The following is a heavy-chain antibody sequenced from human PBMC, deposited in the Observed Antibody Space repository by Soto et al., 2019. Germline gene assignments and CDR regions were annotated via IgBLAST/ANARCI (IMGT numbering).Heavy chain of an antibody. Sequence: SGPTLVNPTQTLTLTCTFSGFSLTPRGMCVSWIRQPPGKSLEWLARIDWDDAEYYSTSLKTRLTLSKDTSKNQVVLTMTNIDPVDTATYYCARLVTGTTSFDYWVPGALVTVSS. CDR3: ARLVTGTTSFDY. V-gene: IGHV2-70*11. CDR2: IDWDDAE. J-gene: IGHJ4*02. D-gene: IGHD1-7*01. CDR1: GFSLTPRGMC.